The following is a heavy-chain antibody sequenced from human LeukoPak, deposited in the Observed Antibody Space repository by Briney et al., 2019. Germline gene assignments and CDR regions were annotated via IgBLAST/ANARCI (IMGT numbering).Heavy chain of an antibody. J-gene: IGHJ3*02. Sequence: PGGSPRLSCAASGFTFSSYGMHWVRQAPGKGLEWVAVISYDGSNKYYADSVKGRFTISRDNSKNTLYLQMNSLRAEDTAVYYCAKGSMVGDIWGQGTMVTVSS. CDR2: ISYDGSNK. CDR1: GFTFSSYG. D-gene: IGHD2-15*01. V-gene: IGHV3-30*18. CDR3: AKGSMVGDI.